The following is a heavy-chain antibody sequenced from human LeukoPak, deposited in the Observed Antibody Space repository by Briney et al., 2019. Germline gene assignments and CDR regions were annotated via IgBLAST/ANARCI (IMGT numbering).Heavy chain of an antibody. CDR3: AKDREYSISPYYFDY. CDR2: ISGSGGST. D-gene: IGHD6-6*01. V-gene: IGHV3-23*01. Sequence: PGGSLSLSCAASGFTFSSYAMSWVRQAPGEGLEWVSAISGSGGSTYCADSVKGRFTFSRDNSKNTLYLQINSLRAEDTAVYYCAKDREYSISPYYFDYWGQGTLVTVSS. CDR1: GFTFSSYA. J-gene: IGHJ4*02.